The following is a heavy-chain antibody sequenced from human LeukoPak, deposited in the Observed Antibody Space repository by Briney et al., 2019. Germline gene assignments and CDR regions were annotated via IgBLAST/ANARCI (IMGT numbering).Heavy chain of an antibody. J-gene: IGHJ4*02. CDR3: ARVPTTMDGFDY. CDR2: MNPNSCNT. D-gene: IGHD3-10*01. CDR1: GYIFTSYD. V-gene: IGHV1-8*01. Sequence: ASVKVSCKASGYIFTSYDINWVRQATGQGLEWMGWMNPNSCNTGYAQKFQGRVTMTRNTSISTAYMELSSLRSEDTAVYYCARVPTTMDGFDYWGQGTLVTVSS.